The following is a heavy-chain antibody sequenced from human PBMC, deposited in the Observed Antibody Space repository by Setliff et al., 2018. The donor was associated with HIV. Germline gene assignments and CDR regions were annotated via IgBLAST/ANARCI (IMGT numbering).Heavy chain of an antibody. D-gene: IGHD4-17*01. V-gene: IGHV3-30*02. CDR2: INYDDNYE. J-gene: IGHJ3*02. Sequence: PGGSLRLSCAASGFTFSAHGMHWVRQAPGKGLEWVTFINYDDNYEYYADSVKGRFTISTDNSKSTVDLQMTSLTAEDTAVYYCVKDGDYRNGDYDAFDIWGQGTMVTVSS. CDR3: VKDGDYRNGDYDAFDI. CDR1: GFTFSAHG.